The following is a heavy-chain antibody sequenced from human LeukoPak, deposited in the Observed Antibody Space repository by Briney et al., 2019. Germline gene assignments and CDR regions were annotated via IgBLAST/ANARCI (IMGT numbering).Heavy chain of an antibody. Sequence: SETLSLTCTVSGGFISSSSYYWGWIRQPPGKGLEWIGSIYYSGSTYYNPSLKSRVTISVDTSKNPFSLKLSSVTAADTAVYYCARLYGGPGHFDYWGQGTLVTVSS. CDR1: GGFISSSSYY. CDR3: ARLYGGPGHFDY. J-gene: IGHJ4*02. D-gene: IGHD4-23*01. CDR2: IYYSGST. V-gene: IGHV4-39*01.